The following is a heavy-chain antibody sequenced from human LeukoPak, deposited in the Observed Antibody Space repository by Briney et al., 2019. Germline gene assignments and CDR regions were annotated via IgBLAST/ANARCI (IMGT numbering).Heavy chain of an antibody. J-gene: IGHJ4*02. V-gene: IGHV1-2*02. D-gene: IGHD1-26*01. CDR1: GYTFTGYY. CDR3: ARGLVGATTPHDY. Sequence: ASVKVSCKASGYTFTGYYMHWVRQAPGQGLEWMGWINPNSGGTNYAQKFQGRVTMTRDTSISTAYMELSRLRSDDTAVYYCARGLVGATTPHDYWGQGTLVTVSS. CDR2: INPNSGGT.